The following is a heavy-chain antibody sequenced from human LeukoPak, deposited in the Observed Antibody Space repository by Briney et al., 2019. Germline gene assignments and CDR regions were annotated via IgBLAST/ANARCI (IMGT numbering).Heavy chain of an antibody. Sequence: PSQTLSLTCAVSGGSISSGGYSWSWIRQPPGKGLEWIGYIYHSGSTYYNPSLKSLVTISVDRSKNQFSLKLSSVTAADTAVYYCARGGVIENWFDPWGQGTLVTVSS. D-gene: IGHD3-16*02. CDR1: GGSISSGGYS. V-gene: IGHV4-30-2*01. CDR2: IYHSGST. J-gene: IGHJ5*02. CDR3: ARGGVIENWFDP.